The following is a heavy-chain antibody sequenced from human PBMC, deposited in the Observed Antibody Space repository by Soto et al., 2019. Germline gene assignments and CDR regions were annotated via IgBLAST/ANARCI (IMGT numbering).Heavy chain of an antibody. CDR2: INSGYSTV. D-gene: IGHD3-22*01. V-gene: IGHV3-48*02. Sequence: GGSLRLSCAAFDFTFSTYSMNWVRQAPGKGLEWVSHINSGYSTVYADSVKGRFTISRDNAKNSVYLQMSSLRDEDTAVYYCARDAQSSGSGYDYFFDYWGQGTLVTVSS. CDR1: DFTFSTYS. CDR3: ARDAQSSGSGYDYFFDY. J-gene: IGHJ4*02.